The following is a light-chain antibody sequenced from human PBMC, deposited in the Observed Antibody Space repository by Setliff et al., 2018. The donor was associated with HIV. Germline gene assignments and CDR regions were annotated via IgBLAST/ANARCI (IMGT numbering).Light chain of an antibody. CDR3: SSYAITNTLP. CDR1: SRDVGGYNY. CDR2: EVR. V-gene: IGLV2-14*01. Sequence: QSALTQPAAVSGSPGQSITISCTGTSRDVGGYNYVSWYQQHPGKAPKLIIYEVRNRPSGVFNRFSGSKSGNTASLTISGLQTEDEADYYCSSYAITNTLPFGTGTKVTVL. J-gene: IGLJ1*01.